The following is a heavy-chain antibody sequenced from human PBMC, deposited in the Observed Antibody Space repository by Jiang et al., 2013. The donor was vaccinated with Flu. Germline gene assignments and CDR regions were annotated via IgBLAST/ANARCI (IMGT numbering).Heavy chain of an antibody. Sequence: SGAEVKKPGASVKVSCKASGYTFTSYGISWVRQAPGQGLEWMGWISAYNGNTNYAQKLQGRATMTTDTSTSTAYIELRSLRSDDTAVYYCARERYGDYGGHYYGMDVWGQGTTVTVSS. J-gene: IGHJ6*02. D-gene: IGHD4-17*01. CDR3: ARERYGDYGGHYYGMDV. CDR2: ISAYNGNT. CDR1: GYTFTSYG. V-gene: IGHV1-18*01.